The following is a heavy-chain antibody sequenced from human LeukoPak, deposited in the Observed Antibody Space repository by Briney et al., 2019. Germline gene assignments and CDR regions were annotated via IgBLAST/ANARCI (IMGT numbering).Heavy chain of an antibody. CDR2: INYRGTT. D-gene: IGHD3-10*01. V-gene: IGHV4-39*01. CDR1: GGSISSSSYY. J-gene: IGHJ6*02. CDR3: ARHMFTMVRGVGSMDV. Sequence: SETLSLTCTVSGGSISSSSYYWGWIRQPPGRGLEWIGSINYRGTTYYYPSLKSRVTISVDTSKNQFSLKLSSVTAADTAVFYCARHMFTMVRGVGSMDVWGQGTTVTVSS.